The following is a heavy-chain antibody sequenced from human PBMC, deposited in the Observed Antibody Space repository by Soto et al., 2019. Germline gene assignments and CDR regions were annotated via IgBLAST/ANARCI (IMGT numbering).Heavy chain of an antibody. CDR2: ISSSTSYV. V-gene: IGHV3-21*06. Sequence: GGSLRLSCAASGFTFSRYCMNWLRQAPGKGLEWVASISSSTSYVYYADSVKGRFSTSRDNAKNILYLEMYALRTEDTAVYYCARDPSEGRVGNWFESWGQGTLVTVS. J-gene: IGHJ5*01. CDR3: ARDPSEGRVGNWFES. D-gene: IGHD2-2*01. CDR1: GFTFSRYC.